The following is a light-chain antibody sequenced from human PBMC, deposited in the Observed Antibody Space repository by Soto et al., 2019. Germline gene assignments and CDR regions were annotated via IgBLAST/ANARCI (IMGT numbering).Light chain of an antibody. V-gene: IGKV3-20*01. Sequence: EIVLTQSPGTLSLPPGERATLSCRADRSVSDTLLTWFQQKPGQAPRLLIFGTSNRAPGIPDRFSGSGSGTDFTLTVSSLKPEDLATYYCQQLLMYPPTFGPGTQVDIK. CDR3: QQLLMYPPT. CDR2: GTS. J-gene: IGKJ3*01. CDR1: RSVSDTL.